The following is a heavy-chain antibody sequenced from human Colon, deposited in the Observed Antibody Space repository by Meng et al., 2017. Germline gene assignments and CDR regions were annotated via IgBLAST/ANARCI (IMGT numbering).Heavy chain of an antibody. J-gene: IGHJ4*02. Sequence: GSLRLSCTVSDGSISGYYWSWIRQPPGKGLEWIGWSYDSGSTNYNPSLKSRVTISVDASQSQFSLKLRSVTAADTAVYYCARGPNNGGWLAFDYWGQGILVTVSS. CDR2: SYDSGST. V-gene: IGHV4-59*12. CDR1: DGSISGYY. D-gene: IGHD2-8*01. CDR3: ARGPNNGGWLAFDY.